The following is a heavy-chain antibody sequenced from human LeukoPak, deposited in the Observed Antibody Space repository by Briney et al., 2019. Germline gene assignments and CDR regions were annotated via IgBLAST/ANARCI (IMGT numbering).Heavy chain of an antibody. CDR2: ISPSGGST. Sequence: ASVKVSCKAFGYTFTSNYMHWVRQAPGQGPEWMGVISPSGGSTTYAQKFQGRVTLTRDMSTSTDYLELSSLRSEDTAVYYCASSGWELLWYYWGQGTLVTVSS. CDR1: GYTFTSNY. CDR3: ASSGWELLWYY. D-gene: IGHD1-26*01. J-gene: IGHJ4*02. V-gene: IGHV1-46*01.